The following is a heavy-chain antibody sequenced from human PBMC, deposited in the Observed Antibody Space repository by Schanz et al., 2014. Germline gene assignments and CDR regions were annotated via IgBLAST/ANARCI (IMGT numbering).Heavy chain of an antibody. CDR1: GFTFNDYW. CDR3: TRGSGSRSYGWYYDS. D-gene: IGHD3-10*01. CDR2: INSDGRST. J-gene: IGHJ4*02. Sequence: EVQLVESGGGLVQPGGSLRLSCAASGFTFNDYWMHWVRQAPGKGLVWVSRINSDGRSTNYADSVKGRFTISRDNAKNTLYLQMNSVRAEDSAVYYCTRGSGSRSYGWYYDSWGQGTLVTVSS. V-gene: IGHV3-74*01.